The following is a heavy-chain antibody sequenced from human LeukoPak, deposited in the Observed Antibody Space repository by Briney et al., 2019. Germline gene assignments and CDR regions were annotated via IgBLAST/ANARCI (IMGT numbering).Heavy chain of an antibody. J-gene: IGHJ4*02. CDR2: INPNSGGT. CDR3: ARDLYYYDSSGPNHDY. V-gene: IGHV1-2*02. Sequence: ASVKVSCKASGYTFTGYYMHWVRQAPGQGLEWMGWINPNSGGTNYAQKFQGRVTMTRDTSISTAYMELSRLRSDDTAVYYCARDLYYYDSSGPNHDYWGQGTLVTVSS. D-gene: IGHD3-22*01. CDR1: GYTFTGYY.